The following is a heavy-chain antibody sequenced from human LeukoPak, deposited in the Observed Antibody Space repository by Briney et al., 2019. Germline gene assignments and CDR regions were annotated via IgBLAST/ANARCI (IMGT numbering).Heavy chain of an antibody. CDR1: GGSISSGTYY. V-gene: IGHV4-61*02. D-gene: IGHD3-16*01. J-gene: IGHJ3*01. CDR2: MYTSGST. Sequence: SETLSLTCTVSGGSISSGTYYWTWIRQPAGKGLEWIGRMYTSGSTNYNPSLKSRVTISVDTSKNQFSLKLSSVTTADTAVYYCARTKGMIDAFDVWGQGTMVTISS. CDR3: ARTKGMIDAFDV.